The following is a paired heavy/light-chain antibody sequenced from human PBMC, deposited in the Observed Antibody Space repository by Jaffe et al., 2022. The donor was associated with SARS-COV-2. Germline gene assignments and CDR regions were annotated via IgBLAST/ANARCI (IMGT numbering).Heavy chain of an antibody. J-gene: IGHJ4*02. V-gene: IGHV3-9*01. CDR1: GFNFDNYA. D-gene: IGHD6-13*01. Sequence: EVQLVESGGGLVQPGRSLRLSCAASGFNFDNYAMHWVRQAPGKGLKWVSGISWNTGTIAYADSVRGRFTISRDNAKDSLYLQINSLRAEDTALYYCAKDWYSAIRSPDYWGQGTPVTVSS. CDR2: ISWNTGTI. CDR3: AKDWYSAIRSPDY.
Light chain of an antibody. J-gene: IGLJ1*01. V-gene: IGLV2-8*01. CDR1: SSDVGGYNF. Sequence: QSALTQPPSASGSPGQSVTISCTGTSSDVGGYNFVSWYQQHPGKAPKLMIYEVSKRPSGVPDRFSGSKSGNTASLTISGLQAEDEADYYCSSYAGSNNFVFGVGTEVTVL. CDR3: SSYAGSNNFV. CDR2: EVS.